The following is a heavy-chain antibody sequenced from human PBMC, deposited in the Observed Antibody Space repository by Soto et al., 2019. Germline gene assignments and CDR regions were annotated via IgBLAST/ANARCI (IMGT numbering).Heavy chain of an antibody. V-gene: IGHV1-2*02. CDR2: IHPNSGGT. CDR1: GYTFTGYD. J-gene: IGHJ4*02. Sequence: QVQLVQSGAEVKKPGASVKVSCKASGYTFTGYDIHWVRQAPGQGLEWMGWIHPNSGGTNYAQKFQGRVTMTRDTSISTVYMEVSSLRSDDSAIYFCVREKFVGSRYFDWWGQGTPVTVSS. D-gene: IGHD3-16*01. CDR3: VREKFVGSRYFDW.